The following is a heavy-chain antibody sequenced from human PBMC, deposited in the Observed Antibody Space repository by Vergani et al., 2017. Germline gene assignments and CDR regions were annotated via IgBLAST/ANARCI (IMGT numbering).Heavy chain of an antibody. CDR1: GFSFGDYA. CDR2: IWYDGSNT. CDR3: AREERSNTSPFVGD. D-gene: IGHD2/OR15-2a*01. J-gene: IGHJ4*02. V-gene: IGHV3-33*01. Sequence: VQLVESGGGLVPPGRSLRLSCAASGFSFGDYAMTWVRQAPGKGLEWVAIIWYDGSNTYYSDSVKGRFTISRDNSKNTVYLQMNSLKAEDRATYYCAREERSNTSPFVGDWGQGTLVTV.